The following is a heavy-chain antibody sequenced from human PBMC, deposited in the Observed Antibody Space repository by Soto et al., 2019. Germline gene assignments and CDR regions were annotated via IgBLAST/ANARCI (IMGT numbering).Heavy chain of an antibody. CDR1: GFTFRSFT. CDR3: TRDASRDSSARGWFDP. CDR2: ISSNSAYI. J-gene: IGHJ5*02. D-gene: IGHD6-13*01. Sequence: GGSLRLSCAASGFTFRSFTMNWVRQAPGKGLEWVSTISSNSAYIYYTDALRGRFTISRDNDKNSLHLQMNSLRAEDTAVYYCTRDASRDSSARGWFDPWGPGTLVTVSS. V-gene: IGHV3-21*01.